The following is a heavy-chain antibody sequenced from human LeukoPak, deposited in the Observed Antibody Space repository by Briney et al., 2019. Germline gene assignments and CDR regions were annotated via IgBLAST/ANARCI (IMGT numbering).Heavy chain of an antibody. V-gene: IGHV3-23*01. J-gene: IGHJ3*02. CDR1: GFTFSSYA. CDR3: AKGWGVQLEGDDAFDI. Sequence: PGGSLRLSCAASGFTFSSYAMTWVRQAPGKGLEWVSTINSSGGSGGSTYYADSVKGRFTISRDNSKNTLYLQMNSLRAEDTAVYYCAKGWGVQLEGDDAFDIWGQGTMVTVSS. D-gene: IGHD1-1*01. CDR2: INSSGGSGGST.